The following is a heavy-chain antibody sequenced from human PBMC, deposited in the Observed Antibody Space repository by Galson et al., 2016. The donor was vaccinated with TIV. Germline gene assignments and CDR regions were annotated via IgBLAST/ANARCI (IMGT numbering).Heavy chain of an antibody. D-gene: IGHD2-2*01. V-gene: IGHV3-7*01. CDR1: GFTFYNFW. Sequence: SLRLSCAASGFTFYNFWMSWVRQAPGKGLEWVANIKGDGSDKDYVDSVKGRFTISRDNAKNSPYLQMDSLRAEDTAVYYCARMLFDIVGAPAATPTGYFDPWGQGTLVTVSS. CDR3: ARMLFDIVGAPAATPTGYFDP. J-gene: IGHJ5*02. CDR2: IKGDGSDK.